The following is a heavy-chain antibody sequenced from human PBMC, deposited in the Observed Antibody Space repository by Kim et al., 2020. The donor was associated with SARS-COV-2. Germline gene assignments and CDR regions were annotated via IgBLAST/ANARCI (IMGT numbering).Heavy chain of an antibody. Sequence: VKGRFTISRDNSKNTLYLQMNSLRAEDTAVYYCAREGTRLYGDYDYGRDVWGQGTTVTVSS. J-gene: IGHJ6*02. CDR3: AREGTRLYGDYDYGRDV. V-gene: IGHV3-53*01. D-gene: IGHD4-17*01.